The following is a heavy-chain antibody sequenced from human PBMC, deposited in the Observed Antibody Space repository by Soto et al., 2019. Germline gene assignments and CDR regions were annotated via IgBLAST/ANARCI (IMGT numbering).Heavy chain of an antibody. CDR1: GFTFSSYG. V-gene: IGHV3-33*01. Sequence: PGGSLRLSCAASGFTFSSYGMHWVRQAPGKGLEWVAVIWYDGSNKYYADSVKGQFTISRDNSKNTLYLQMNSLRAEDTAVYYCATASQPSSPQLWSHLAPDYRGQGTLVTVSS. J-gene: IGHJ4*02. D-gene: IGHD5-18*01. CDR3: ATASQPSSPQLWSHLAPDY. CDR2: IWYDGSNK.